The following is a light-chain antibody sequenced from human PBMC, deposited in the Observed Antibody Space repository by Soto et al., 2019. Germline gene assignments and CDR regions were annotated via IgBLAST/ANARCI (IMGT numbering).Light chain of an antibody. CDR2: EVS. J-gene: IGLJ1*01. CDR3: SSYTSSSIPYV. CDR1: SSDVSGYNY. V-gene: IGLV2-14*01. Sequence: QSALTQPASVSGSPGQSITISCTGTSSDVSGYNYVSWYQQHPGKAPKLMIYEVSNRPSGVSNRFSGSKSGNTASLTISGLQAEDEADYYCSSYTSSSIPYVFGTGTKLTVL.